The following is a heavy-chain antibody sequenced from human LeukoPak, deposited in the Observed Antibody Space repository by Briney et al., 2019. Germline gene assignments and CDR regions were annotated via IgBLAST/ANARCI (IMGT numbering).Heavy chain of an antibody. CDR1: GGTFSSYP. J-gene: IGHJ5*02. D-gene: IGHD6-13*01. CDR3: ARVPTIAAAESWFDP. CDR2: IIPIFGTA. V-gene: IGHV1-69*05. Sequence: SVKVSCKATGGTFSSYPISWVRQAPGQGLEWMGRIIPIFGTANYAQKFQGRVTITTDESTRTAYMELSSLRSEDTAVYYCARVPTIAAAESWFDPWGQGTLVTVSS.